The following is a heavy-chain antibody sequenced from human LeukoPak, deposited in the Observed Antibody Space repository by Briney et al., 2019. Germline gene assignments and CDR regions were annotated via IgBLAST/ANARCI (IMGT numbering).Heavy chain of an antibody. Sequence: GGSLRLSCAASGFTFSSYGMHWVRQAPGKGLEWVAVISYDGSNKYYADSVKGRFTISRDNSKNTLYLQMNSLRAEDTAVYYCPNHVDTAMVPPLDYWGQGTLVTVSS. CDR1: GFTFSSYG. J-gene: IGHJ4*02. CDR2: ISYDGSNK. D-gene: IGHD5-18*01. CDR3: PNHVDTAMVPPLDY. V-gene: IGHV3-30*18.